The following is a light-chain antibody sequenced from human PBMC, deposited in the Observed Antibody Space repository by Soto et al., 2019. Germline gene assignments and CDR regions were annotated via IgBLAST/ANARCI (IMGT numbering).Light chain of an antibody. CDR2: DVT. CDR3: CSYAGSYSFEV. Sequence: QSALTQPRSVSGSPGQSVTISCTGTSSDVGGYNYVSWYQQHPGKAPKLMIYDVTKRPSGVPDRCSGSKSGNTASLTISGLQAEDEDDYYCCSYAGSYSFEVFGGRTKLTVL. V-gene: IGLV2-11*01. CDR1: SSDVGGYNY. J-gene: IGLJ2*01.